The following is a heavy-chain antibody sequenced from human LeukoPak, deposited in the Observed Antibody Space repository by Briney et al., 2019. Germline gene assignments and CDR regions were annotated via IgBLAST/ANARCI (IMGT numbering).Heavy chain of an antibody. V-gene: IGHV4-34*01. CDR1: GGSFSGYY. CDR3: ASVPRDGITGTTPYSY. Sequence: ETLSLTCAVYGGSFSGYYWSWIRQPPGKGLEWIGEINHSGSTNYNPSLKSRVTISVDTSKNQFSLKLSSVTAADTAVYYCASVPRDGITGTTPYSYWGQGTLVTVSS. D-gene: IGHD1-20*01. CDR2: INHSGST. J-gene: IGHJ4*02.